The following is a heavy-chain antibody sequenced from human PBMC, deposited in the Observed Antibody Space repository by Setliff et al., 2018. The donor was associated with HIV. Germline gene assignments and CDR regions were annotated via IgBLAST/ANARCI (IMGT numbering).Heavy chain of an antibody. CDR2: IKSKTDGGTT. V-gene: IGHV3-15*01. Sequence: GGSLRLSCAASGFTFSNAWMSWVRQAPGKGLEWVGRIKSKTDGGTTDYAAPVKGRFTISRDDSKNTLYLQMNTLRAEDTAVYYCASARTFYAESALDYWGQGTLVTVSS. J-gene: IGHJ4*02. CDR3: ASARTFYAESALDY. CDR1: GFTFSNAW. D-gene: IGHD4-17*01.